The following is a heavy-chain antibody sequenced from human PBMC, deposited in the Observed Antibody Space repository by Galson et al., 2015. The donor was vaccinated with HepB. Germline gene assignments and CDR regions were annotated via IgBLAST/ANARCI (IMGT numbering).Heavy chain of an antibody. V-gene: IGHV4-59*01. CDR2: IYYSGST. D-gene: IGHD4-23*01. J-gene: IGHJ4*02. Sequence: SETLSLTCIVSDDSINNYYWSWLRQSPGKGLEWIGCIYYSGSTKYNPSFTSRVTISVDTSKNQFSLRLNSVTPADTAIYYCARTPSRGGFDSWGQGTQVTVSS. CDR3: ARTPSRGGFDS. CDR1: DDSINNYY.